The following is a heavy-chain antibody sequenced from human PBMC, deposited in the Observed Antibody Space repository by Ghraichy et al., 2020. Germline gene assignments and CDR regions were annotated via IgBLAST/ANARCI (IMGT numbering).Heavy chain of an antibody. Sequence: GALRLSCEASGITLSGYWLSWVRQAPGKGLEWVANINHDGSQRAYVGSVEGRFTISRDDANNSLYLQMNSLGVEDTTVYYCARGHIGRGQGTLVTVSS. J-gene: IGHJ4*02. CDR2: INHDGSQR. CDR3: ARGHIG. CDR1: GITLSGYW. V-gene: IGHV3-7*03.